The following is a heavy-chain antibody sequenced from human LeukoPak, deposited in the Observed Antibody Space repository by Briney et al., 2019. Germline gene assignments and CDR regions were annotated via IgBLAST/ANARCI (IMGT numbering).Heavy chain of an antibody. CDR1: GLTVTDNY. D-gene: IGHD2/OR15-2a*01. CDR2: IFPDGRT. Sequence: GGSLRLSCAASGLTVTDNYFSWVRQAPGKGLEWVSVIFPDGRTYHADSVKGRFTISRDRPKNTLPLQMNSLRADDTALYHCASTNTVYGDFDYWGQGILVTVSS. J-gene: IGHJ4*02. CDR3: ASTNTVYGDFDY. V-gene: IGHV3-53*01.